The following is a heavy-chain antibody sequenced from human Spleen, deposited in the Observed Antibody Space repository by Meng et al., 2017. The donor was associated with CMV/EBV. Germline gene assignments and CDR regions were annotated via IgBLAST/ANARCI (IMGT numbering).Heavy chain of an antibody. CDR2: INPYNVDT. V-gene: IGHV1-2*02. D-gene: IGHD1-26*01. CDR3: AKDLNEWELLAT. J-gene: IGHJ5*02. Sequence: ASVKVSCKASGYTFTGVYMHWVRQAPGQRPEWMGSINPYNVDTNYAQKFQGRVTLTRDTSISTAYMEFTSLKSEDTAVYYCAKDLNEWELLATWGQGTLVTVSS. CDR1: GYTFTGVY.